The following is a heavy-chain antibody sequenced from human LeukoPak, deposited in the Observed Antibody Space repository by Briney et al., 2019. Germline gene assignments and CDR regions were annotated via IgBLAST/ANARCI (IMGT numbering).Heavy chain of an antibody. Sequence: PGGSLRLSCTASGFTFSSYGMHWVRQAPGKGLEWVAVISYDGSNKYYADSVKGRFTISRDNSKNTLYVQMNSLRAEDTAVYYCARDPAKFGIGHDYWGQGTLVTVSS. CDR1: GFTFSSYG. V-gene: IGHV3-30*03. CDR3: ARDPAKFGIGHDY. CDR2: ISYDGSNK. J-gene: IGHJ4*02. D-gene: IGHD3-16*01.